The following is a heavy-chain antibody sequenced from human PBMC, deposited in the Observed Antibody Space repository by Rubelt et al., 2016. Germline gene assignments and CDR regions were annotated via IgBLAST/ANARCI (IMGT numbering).Heavy chain of an antibody. Sequence: YWMHWVRQVPGKGLVWVSRINGDGSSTTYADSVKGRFTISRDNAKNSLYLQMNSLRAEDTAVYYCARSETDHDAFDIWGQGTMVTVSS. J-gene: IGHJ3*02. D-gene: IGHD1-1*01. CDR2: INGDGSST. CDR1: YW. V-gene: IGHV3-74*01. CDR3: ARSETDHDAFDI.